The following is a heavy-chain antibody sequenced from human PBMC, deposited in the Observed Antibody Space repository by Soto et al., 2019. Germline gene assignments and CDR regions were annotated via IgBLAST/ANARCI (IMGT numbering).Heavy chain of an antibody. V-gene: IGHV4-31*03. CDR3: ARGSLEYYDSSGLFVGAFDV. J-gene: IGHJ3*01. CDR1: GGYITNGVYF. CDR2: IYYSGSA. Sequence: SETLSRTCSVSGGYITNGVYFWIGIRHHPGKVLEWIGYIYYSGSAYYNPSLKSRLTISVDTSKNHFSLKLSSVTAADTAVYYCARGSLEYYDSSGLFVGAFDVWGQGTMVTVSS. D-gene: IGHD3-22*01.